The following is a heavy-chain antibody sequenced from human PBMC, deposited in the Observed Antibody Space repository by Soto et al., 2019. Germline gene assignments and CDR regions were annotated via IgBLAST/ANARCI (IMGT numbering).Heavy chain of an antibody. V-gene: IGHV4-31*03. CDR2: IYYSGSA. CDR1: GGSISSGANY. D-gene: IGHD2-2*01. Sequence: PSETLSLTCTVSGGSISSGANYWSWVRQGPGKGLEWIGNIYYSGSAYYNPSLKSRLTMSVDTSKNSFSLKLTSVTAADTAVYYCARVLCSSTTYYFPDWFDPWGQGTLVTVSS. CDR3: ARVLCSSTTYYFPDWFDP. J-gene: IGHJ5*02.